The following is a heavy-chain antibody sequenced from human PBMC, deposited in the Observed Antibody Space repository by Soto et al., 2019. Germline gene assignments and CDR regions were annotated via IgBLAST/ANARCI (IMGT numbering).Heavy chain of an antibody. D-gene: IGHD6-6*01. CDR2: FDPEDGET. J-gene: IGHJ6*02. Sequence: ASVKVSCKFSGYTLTELSMHWVRQAPGKGLEWMGGFDPEDGETIYAQKFQGRVTMTEDTSTDTAYMELSSLRSEDTAVYYCARAEYSSSMRARRYYYYGMDVWGQGTTVTVSS. CDR3: ARAEYSSSMRARRYYYYGMDV. CDR1: GYTLTELS. V-gene: IGHV1-24*01.